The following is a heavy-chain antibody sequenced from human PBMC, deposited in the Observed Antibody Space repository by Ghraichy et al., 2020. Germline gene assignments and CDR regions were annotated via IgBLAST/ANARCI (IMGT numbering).Heavy chain of an antibody. V-gene: IGHV3-66*02. CDR2: IYSGGST. D-gene: IGHD3-3*01. J-gene: IGHJ3*01. CDR3: ARDLPLRFLEWSL. Sequence: GGSLRLSCAASGFTVSSNYMSWVRQAPGKGLEWVSVIYSGGSTYYSDSVKGRFTISRDNSKNTLYLQMNSLRAEDTAVYYCARDLPLRFLEWSLWFQGTMVTVSS. CDR1: GFTVSSNY.